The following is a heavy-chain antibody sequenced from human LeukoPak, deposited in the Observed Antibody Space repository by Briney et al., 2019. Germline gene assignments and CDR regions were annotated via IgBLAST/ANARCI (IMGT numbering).Heavy chain of an antibody. Sequence: SETLSLTRTVSGGSISSYYWSWIRQPAGKGLEWIGRIYTSGSTNYNPSLKSRVTMSVDTSKNQFSLKLSSVTAADTAVYYCARVTRTWIQLGYYYYMDVWGKGTTVTISS. CDR2: IYTSGST. CDR1: GGSISSYY. J-gene: IGHJ6*03. D-gene: IGHD5-18*01. CDR3: ARVTRTWIQLGYYYYMDV. V-gene: IGHV4-4*07.